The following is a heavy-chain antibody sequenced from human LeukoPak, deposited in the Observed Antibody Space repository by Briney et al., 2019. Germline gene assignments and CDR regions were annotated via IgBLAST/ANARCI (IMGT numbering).Heavy chain of an antibody. CDR2: ISGSGSST. Sequence: VSVISGSGSSTYYAVSVKGRFTISRDNSKNTLYLPMNSLRAEDTAVYYCAKTGSWYYFDNWGQGTLVTVSS. V-gene: IGHV3-23*01. CDR3: AKTGSWYYFDN. J-gene: IGHJ4*02. D-gene: IGHD6-13*01.